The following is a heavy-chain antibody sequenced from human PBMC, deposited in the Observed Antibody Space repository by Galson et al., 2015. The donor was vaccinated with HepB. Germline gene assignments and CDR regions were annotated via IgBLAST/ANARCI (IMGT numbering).Heavy chain of an antibody. Sequence: SVKVSCKASGYTFTSYAMHWVRQAPGQRLEWMGWINAGNGNTGYAQKFQGRVTMTRNTSISTAYMELSSLRSEDTAVYYCARGRYCTSGACPYYFDNWGQGTLVTVSS. J-gene: IGHJ4*02. D-gene: IGHD2-8*01. CDR3: ARGRYCTSGACPYYFDN. CDR2: INAGNGNT. V-gene: IGHV1-3*01. CDR1: GYTFTSYA.